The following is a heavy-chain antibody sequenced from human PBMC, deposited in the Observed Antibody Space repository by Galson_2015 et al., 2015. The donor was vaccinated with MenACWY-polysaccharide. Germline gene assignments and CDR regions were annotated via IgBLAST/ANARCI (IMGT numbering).Heavy chain of an antibody. J-gene: IGHJ3*02. CDR3: ARQQRKATRGSDAFDI. Sequence: EKASCKASGYTFTSYYMHWVRQAPGQGLEWMGIINPSGGSTSYAQKLQGRVTMTRDTSTSTVYMELISLRYEDTAVCYCARQQRKATRGSDAFDIWGQGTMVTVSS. CDR2: INPSGGST. D-gene: IGHD5-24*01. CDR1: GYTFTSYY. V-gene: IGHV1-46*03.